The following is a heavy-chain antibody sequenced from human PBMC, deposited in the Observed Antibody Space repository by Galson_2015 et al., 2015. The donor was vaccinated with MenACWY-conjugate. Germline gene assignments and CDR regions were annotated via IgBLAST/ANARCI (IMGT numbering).Heavy chain of an antibody. D-gene: IGHD3-22*01. CDR3: ARVAVYYDSSGYYHGIDAFDI. J-gene: IGHJ3*02. CDR2: IYYSGST. Sequence: ETLSLTCTVSGGSISSSSYYWGWIRQPPGKGLEWIGSIYYSGSTYYNPSLKRRVTISVDTAKNQFSLKLSSVTAADTAVYYCARVAVYYDSSGYYHGIDAFDIWGQGTMVTVSS. CDR1: GGSISSSSYY. V-gene: IGHV4-39*07.